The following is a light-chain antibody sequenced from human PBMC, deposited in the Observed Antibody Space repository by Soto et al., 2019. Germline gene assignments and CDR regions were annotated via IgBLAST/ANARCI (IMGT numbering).Light chain of an antibody. V-gene: IGLV1-44*01. CDR1: SSNIGSNA. CDR3: AAWHDSLKSWV. Sequence: QSVLTQPPSASATPGQRVTISCSGSSSNIGSNAVSWYQHLPGTAPKLLIYSSNQRPSGVPDRFSCSKSGTSASLAISGLQSEDEADYYCAAWHDSLKSWVFGGGTKLTVL. CDR2: SSN. J-gene: IGLJ3*02.